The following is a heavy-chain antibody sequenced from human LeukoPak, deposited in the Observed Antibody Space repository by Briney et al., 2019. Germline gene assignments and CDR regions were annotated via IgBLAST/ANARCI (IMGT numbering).Heavy chain of an antibody. CDR2: IYHSGST. Sequence: SETLSLTCTVSGYSISSGYYWGWIRQPPGKGLEWIGSIYHSGSTNYNPSLKSRVTISVDTSKNQFSLKLSSVTAADTAVYYCAREDCSGGSCYSHYYYMDVWGKGTTVTVSS. J-gene: IGHJ6*03. V-gene: IGHV4-38-2*02. D-gene: IGHD2-15*01. CDR1: GYSISSGYY. CDR3: AREDCSGGSCYSHYYYMDV.